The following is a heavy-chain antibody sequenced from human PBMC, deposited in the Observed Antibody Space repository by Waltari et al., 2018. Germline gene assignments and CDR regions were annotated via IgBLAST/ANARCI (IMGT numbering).Heavy chain of an antibody. D-gene: IGHD3-3*01. CDR3: ATDGYGGDFGVVY. CDR2: VDREDGET. J-gene: IGHJ4*02. Sequence: EVQLVQSGAEVKKPGATVKISCKVSGYTFTDHHKHLEQPAPGTWLEWKGIVDREDGETIYAERCQSRVTITADTSTDTAYMGLSSLRSEDTAVYYCATDGYGGDFGVVYWGQGTLVTVSS. CDR1: GYTFTDHH. V-gene: IGHV1-69-2*01.